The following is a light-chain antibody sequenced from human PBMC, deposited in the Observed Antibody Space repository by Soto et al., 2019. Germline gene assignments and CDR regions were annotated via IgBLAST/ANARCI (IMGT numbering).Light chain of an antibody. CDR1: QSVSSSY. CDR3: QQRANWPPLT. J-gene: IGKJ4*01. CDR2: GAS. V-gene: IGKV3D-20*02. Sequence: EIVLTQSPGTLSLSPGERATLHCRASQSVSSSYLAWYQQKPGQAPRLLIYGASSRATGIPDRFSGSGSGTDFTLTISSLEPEDFAVYYCQQRANWPPLTFGGGTKVDI.